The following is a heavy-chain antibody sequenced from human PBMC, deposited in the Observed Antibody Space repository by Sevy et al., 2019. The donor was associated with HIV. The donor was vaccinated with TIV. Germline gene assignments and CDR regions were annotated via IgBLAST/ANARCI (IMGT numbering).Heavy chain of an antibody. Sequence: GGSLRLSCTTSGFTFGDYAMNWVRRAPGKGLEWVAFLKSKADGGTVDHAASVKGRFTISRDDSKSTAYLQMNDLTTEDTGVYYCTRWKGLQSIFDYWGQGALVTVSS. CDR1: GFTFGDYA. J-gene: IGHJ4*02. CDR2: LKSKADGGTV. V-gene: IGHV3-49*04. CDR3: TRWKGLQSIFDY. D-gene: IGHD1-1*01.